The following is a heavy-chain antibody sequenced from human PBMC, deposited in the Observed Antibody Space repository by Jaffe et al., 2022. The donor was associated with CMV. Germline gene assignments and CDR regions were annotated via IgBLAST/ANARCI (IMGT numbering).Heavy chain of an antibody. J-gene: IGHJ4*02. Sequence: QVQLVESGGGVVQPGRSLRLSCAASGFTFSSYGMHWVRQAPGKGLEWVAVISYDGSNKYYADSVKGRFTISRDNSKNTLYLQMNSLRAEDTAVYYCAKGGYDYVWGSYRTSYFDYWGQGTLVTVSS. CDR1: GFTFSSYG. V-gene: IGHV3-30*18. CDR3: AKGGYDYVWGSYRTSYFDY. D-gene: IGHD3-16*02. CDR2: ISYDGSNK.